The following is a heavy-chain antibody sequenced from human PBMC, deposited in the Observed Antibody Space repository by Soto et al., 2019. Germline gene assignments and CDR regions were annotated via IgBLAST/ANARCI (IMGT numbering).Heavy chain of an antibody. CDR3: ARPDGYSGSYDYYYYGMDV. CDR2: IIPIFGTA. Sequence: QVQLVQSGAEVKKPGSSVKVSCKASGGTFSSYAISWVRQAPGQGLEWMGGIIPIFGTANYAQKFQGRVTITADKSTRTAYMELSSLRSEDTAVYYCARPDGYSGSYDYYYYGMDVWGQGTTVTVSS. D-gene: IGHD1-26*01. J-gene: IGHJ6*02. CDR1: GGTFSSYA. V-gene: IGHV1-69*06.